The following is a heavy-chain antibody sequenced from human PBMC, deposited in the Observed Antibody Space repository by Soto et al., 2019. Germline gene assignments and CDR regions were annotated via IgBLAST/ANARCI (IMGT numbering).Heavy chain of an antibody. CDR3: ARASNIVVVTATNGDYCYGMDV. J-gene: IGHJ6*02. CDR2: TYYRAKWDN. Sequence: SQTLSLTCAISGDSVSSNSAAWNWIRQSPSRGLEWLGRTYYRAKWDNDYAVSVKSRITINPETSKNQFSLQMNDVTPDVTAVYYCARASNIVVVTATNGDYCYGMDVWGQGTPVTVYS. V-gene: IGHV6-1*01. D-gene: IGHD2-21*02. CDR1: GDSVSSNSAA.